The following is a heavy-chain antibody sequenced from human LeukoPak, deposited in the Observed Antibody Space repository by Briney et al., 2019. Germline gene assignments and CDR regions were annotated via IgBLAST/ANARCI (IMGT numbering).Heavy chain of an antibody. J-gene: IGHJ4*02. V-gene: IGHV3-20*04. Sequence: GGSLRLSCAASGFTFVDYGMTWVRQAPGRGLEWVSGFNWNGRSTGYADSVKGRFTISRDNSKNTLYLQMNSLRAEDTAVYYCARVPTTVTTVYFDYWGQGTLVTVSS. D-gene: IGHD4-17*01. CDR2: FNWNGRST. CDR1: GFTFVDYG. CDR3: ARVPTTVTTVYFDY.